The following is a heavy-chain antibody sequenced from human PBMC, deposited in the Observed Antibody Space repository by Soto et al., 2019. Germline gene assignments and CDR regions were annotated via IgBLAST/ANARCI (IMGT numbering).Heavy chain of an antibody. CDR1: GFTFGDYA. CDR3: TRDNSEDRPPYYYYYGMDV. D-gene: IGHD5-18*01. J-gene: IGHJ6*02. CDR2: IRSKAYGGTT. Sequence: GGSLRLSCTASGFTFGDYAMSWFRQAPGKGLEWVGFIRSKAYGGTTEYAASVKGRFTISRDDSKSIAYLQMNSLKTEDTAVYYCTRDNSEDRPPYYYYYGMDVWGQGTTVTVSS. V-gene: IGHV3-49*03.